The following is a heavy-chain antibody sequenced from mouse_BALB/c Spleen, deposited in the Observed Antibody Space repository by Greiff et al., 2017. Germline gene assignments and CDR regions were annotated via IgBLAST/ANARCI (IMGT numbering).Heavy chain of an antibody. CDR2: IWGDGST. D-gene: IGHD2-10*02. V-gene: IGHV2-6-7*01. CDR1: GFSLTGYG. J-gene: IGHJ4*01. Sequence: VQGVESGPGLVAPSQSLSITCTVSGFSLTGYGVNWVRQPPGKGLEWLGMIWGDGSTDYNSALKSRLSISKDNSKSQVFLKMNSLQTDDTARYYCAREKYGNYHAMDYWGQGTSVTVSS. CDR3: AREKYGNYHAMDY.